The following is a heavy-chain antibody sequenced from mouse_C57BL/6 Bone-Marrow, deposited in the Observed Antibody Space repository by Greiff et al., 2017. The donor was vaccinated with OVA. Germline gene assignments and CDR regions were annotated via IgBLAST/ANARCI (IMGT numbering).Heavy chain of an antibody. V-gene: IGHV3-6*01. Sequence: DVQLQESGPGLVKPSQSLSLTCSVTGYSITSGYYWHWIRQFPGNKLEWMGYISYDGSNNYNPSLKNRISITRDTSKNQFFLKLNSVTTEDTATYYCAREGDDYDEAWFAYWGQGTLVTVSA. CDR2: ISYDGSN. D-gene: IGHD2-4*01. CDR1: GYSITSGYY. J-gene: IGHJ3*01. CDR3: AREGDDYDEAWFAY.